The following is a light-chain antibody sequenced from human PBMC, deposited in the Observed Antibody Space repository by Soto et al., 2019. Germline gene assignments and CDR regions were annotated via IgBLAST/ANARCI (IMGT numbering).Light chain of an antibody. Sequence: EIVMTQSPATLSVSPGERATLSCRASQSVNSNLAWYRQKPGQAPRLLIYGASTRATGIPARFSGSGSGTEFPLTINSLQSEDLAVYYCQQYNEWPPLTFGGGTKVEIK. CDR1: QSVNSN. J-gene: IGKJ4*01. V-gene: IGKV3-15*01. CDR3: QQYNEWPPLT. CDR2: GAS.